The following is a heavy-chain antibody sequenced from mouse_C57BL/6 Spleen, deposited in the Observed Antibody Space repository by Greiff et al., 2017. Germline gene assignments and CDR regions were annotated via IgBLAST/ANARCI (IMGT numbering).Heavy chain of an antibody. J-gene: IGHJ4*01. CDR1: GFTFSGYS. Sequence: EVKLMQSGAGLVKPGGSLKLSCAASGFTFSGYSMSWVRQTPEKRLEWVGYISSGGDYIYYADTVKGRFTISRDKARNTLYLQMGSLKSEDTAMYYCTGDAMGYWGQGASVTVSS. CDR2: ISSGGDYI. CDR3: TGDAMGY. V-gene: IGHV5-9-1*02.